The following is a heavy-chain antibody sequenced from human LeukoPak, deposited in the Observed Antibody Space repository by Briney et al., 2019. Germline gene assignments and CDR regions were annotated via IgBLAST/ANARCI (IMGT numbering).Heavy chain of an antibody. J-gene: IGHJ4*02. Sequence: ASVKVSCKASGGTFSSYAISWVRQAPGQGLEWMGGIIPIFGTANYAQKFQGRVTITTDESTSTAYMELSSLRSEDTAVYYCATSPTGVRGVIITGKFDCWGQGTLVTVSS. D-gene: IGHD3-10*01. CDR2: IIPIFGTA. CDR1: GGTFSSYA. V-gene: IGHV1-69*05. CDR3: ATSPTGVRGVIITGKFDC.